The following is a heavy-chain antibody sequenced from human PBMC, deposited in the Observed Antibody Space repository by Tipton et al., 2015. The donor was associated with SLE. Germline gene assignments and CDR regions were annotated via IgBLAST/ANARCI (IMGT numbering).Heavy chain of an antibody. CDR2: IYYSGST. D-gene: IGHD2-2*01. Sequence: TLSLPCTVSGVSFSTDSYYWGWIRQPPGKGLEWIGSIYYSGSTYYNPSLKSRVTISVDTSKNQFSLKLSSVTAADTAVYYCARALGYCSSTSCSNWFDPWGQGTLVTVSS. CDR3: ARALGYCSSTSCSNWFDP. J-gene: IGHJ5*02. CDR1: GVSFSTDSYY. V-gene: IGHV4-39*07.